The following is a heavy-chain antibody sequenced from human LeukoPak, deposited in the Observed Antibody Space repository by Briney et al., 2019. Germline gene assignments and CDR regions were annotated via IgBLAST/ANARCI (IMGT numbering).Heavy chain of an antibody. J-gene: IGHJ3*02. CDR1: GFTFSSYA. V-gene: IGHV3-23*01. D-gene: IGHD3-22*01. Sequence: GGSLRLSCAASGFTFSSYAMSWVRQAPGKGLEWVSAISGSGGSTYYADSVKGRFTISRDNSKNTLYLQMNSPRAEDTAVYYCAKYRITMVVVGGAFDIWGQGTMVTVSS. CDR3: AKYRITMVVVGGAFDI. CDR2: ISGSGGST.